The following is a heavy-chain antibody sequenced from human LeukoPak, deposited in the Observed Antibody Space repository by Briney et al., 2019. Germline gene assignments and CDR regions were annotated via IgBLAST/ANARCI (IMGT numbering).Heavy chain of an antibody. Sequence: ASETLSLACTVSGGSISSYYWSWIRQPPGKGLEWIGYIYDSGSTTYNPSLKSRVTISVDTSKNQFSLKLSSVTAADTAVYYCARGVRFEYWGQGTLVTVSS. V-gene: IGHV4-59*01. J-gene: IGHJ4*02. CDR2: IYDSGST. CDR3: ARGVRFEY. CDR1: GGSISSYY.